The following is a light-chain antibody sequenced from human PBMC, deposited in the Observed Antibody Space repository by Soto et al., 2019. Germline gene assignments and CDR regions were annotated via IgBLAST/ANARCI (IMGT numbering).Light chain of an antibody. J-gene: IGKJ1*01. Sequence: IVLTQSPGTLSLSPGERTTLSCRASQSISRYLAWYQQKPGQGPRLLIYGASSRATGTPDRFSGSGSGTDFTLTINRLEPEDFALYYCHHLDDSPPWTFGQGTKV. CDR1: QSISRY. CDR2: GAS. V-gene: IGKV3-20*01. CDR3: HHLDDSPPWT.